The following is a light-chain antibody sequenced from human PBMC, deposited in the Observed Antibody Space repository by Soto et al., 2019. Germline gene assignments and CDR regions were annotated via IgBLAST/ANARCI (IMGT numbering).Light chain of an antibody. CDR3: QQYDVYST. CDR1: QSISGW. J-gene: IGKJ1*01. V-gene: IGKV1-5*03. CDR2: KAS. Sequence: DIQMTQSPSTLSASLGDRVIITCRASQSISGWLAWYQQKPGIAPKLLIYKASTLQDGVPPRFSGSGFGTEFTLTISSLQPDDCGLYYCQQYDVYSTFGQGTKVDI.